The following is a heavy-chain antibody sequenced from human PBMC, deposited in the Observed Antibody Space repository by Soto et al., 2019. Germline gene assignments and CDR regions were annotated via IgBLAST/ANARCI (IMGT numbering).Heavy chain of an antibody. J-gene: IGHJ4*01. V-gene: IGHV5-51*01. Sequence: GESLKISCRGSGYIFTNYLIGWVRQMPGKGLEWMGIIYPGDSDTRYSPSFQGQVTISADKSISTAYLQWSSLKASDTAMYYCARLANLFDFDNWGHGXLVTVPS. CDR1: GYIFTNYL. D-gene: IGHD2-21*01. CDR3: ARLANLFDFDN. CDR2: IYPGDSDT.